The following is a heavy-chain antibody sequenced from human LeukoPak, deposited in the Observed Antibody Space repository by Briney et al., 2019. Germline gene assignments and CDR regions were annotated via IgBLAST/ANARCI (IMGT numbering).Heavy chain of an antibody. Sequence: PSETLSPTRTVSGGSISSYYWSWIRQPPGKGLEWIGYIYYSGSTNYNPSLKSRVIISVDTSKNQFSLKLSSVTAADTAVYYCARQDGDYWGQGTLVTVSS. V-gene: IGHV4-59*08. CDR2: IYYSGST. CDR3: ARQDGDY. J-gene: IGHJ4*02. CDR1: GGSISSYY.